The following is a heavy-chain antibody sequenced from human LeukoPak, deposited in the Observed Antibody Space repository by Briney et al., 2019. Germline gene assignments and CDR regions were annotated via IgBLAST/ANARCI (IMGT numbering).Heavy chain of an antibody. Sequence: PGGSLRLSCAASGFTFSNHAMTWVRQAPGKGLEWVSVISGGSTSEYYADSVKGRFTISRDNSKNTLYLKMNSLRPEDTAVYYCARDIATAGHFAFDYWGQGTLVTVSS. CDR3: ARDIATAGHFAFDY. V-gene: IGHV3-23*01. CDR2: ISGGSTSE. J-gene: IGHJ4*02. CDR1: GFTFSNHA. D-gene: IGHD6-13*01.